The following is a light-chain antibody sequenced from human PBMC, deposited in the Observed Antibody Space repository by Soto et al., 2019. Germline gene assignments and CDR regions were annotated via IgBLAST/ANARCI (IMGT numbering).Light chain of an antibody. Sequence: DIQMTQSPSTLSASVGDRVTITCRASQSISSWLAWYQQKPGKAPRLLIFKASNLESGVPSRFGGSGSGTEFTLTISSLQPDDFATYYCQQYHSYSYAFGQGTKLEIK. J-gene: IGKJ2*01. CDR3: QQYHSYSYA. V-gene: IGKV1-5*03. CDR1: QSISSW. CDR2: KAS.